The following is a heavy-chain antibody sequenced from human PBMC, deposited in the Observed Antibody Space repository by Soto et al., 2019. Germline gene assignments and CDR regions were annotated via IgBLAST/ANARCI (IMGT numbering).Heavy chain of an antibody. CDR1: GGNFSSYA. Sequence: QVQLVQSGAEVKKPGCSVKVSCKASGGNFSSYAISWVRQAPGPGRQWMGGIIPVFGTANYAQKFQGRVTITADESTSTAYMELSSVRSEDTAVYYCARGSTNEGYYYYGMDVWGQGTTVTVSS. V-gene: IGHV1-69*01. CDR2: IIPVFGTA. CDR3: ARGSTNEGYYYYGMDV. D-gene: IGHD1-1*01. J-gene: IGHJ6*02.